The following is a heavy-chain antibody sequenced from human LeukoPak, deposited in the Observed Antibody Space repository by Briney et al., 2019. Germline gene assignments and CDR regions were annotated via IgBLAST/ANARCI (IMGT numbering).Heavy chain of an antibody. J-gene: IGHJ5*02. Sequence: SETLSLTCTVSGGSISSYYWSWIRQPAGKGLEWIGRIYTSGSTNYNPSLKSRVTMSVDTSKNHFSLKLSSVTAADTAVYYCARAGTIFGVVIHNWFDPWGQGTLVTVSS. CDR1: GGSISSYY. V-gene: IGHV4-4*07. CDR3: ARAGTIFGVVIHNWFDP. D-gene: IGHD3-3*01. CDR2: IYTSGST.